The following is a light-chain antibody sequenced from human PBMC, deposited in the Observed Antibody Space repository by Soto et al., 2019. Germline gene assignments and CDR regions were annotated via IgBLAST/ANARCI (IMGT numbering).Light chain of an antibody. V-gene: IGLV2-23*02. CDR1: SGDVGSYNL. CDR3: WSYAGRGTFV. J-gene: IGLJ1*01. Sequence: QSALTQPASVSGSPRQSITISCTGTSGDVGSYNLVAGYQQHPVQAPKLLIFEVSKRPSGVSNRFSGSKSGNTASLTISGLQAEDESESYCWSYAGRGTFVFGSGTKVTGL. CDR2: EVS.